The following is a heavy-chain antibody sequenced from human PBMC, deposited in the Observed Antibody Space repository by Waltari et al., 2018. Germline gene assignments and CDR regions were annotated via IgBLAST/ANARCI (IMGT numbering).Heavy chain of an antibody. J-gene: IGHJ4*02. Sequence: QLQLQESGPGLVKPSETLSLTCTVSGGSISSSSYYWGWIRQPPGKGLEWIGSIYYSWSTYYNPSLKSRVTISVDTSKNQFSLKLSSVTAADTAVYYCARNPGYDFWSGYYVYYFDYWGQGTLVTVSS. CDR1: GGSISSSSYY. CDR2: IYYSWST. V-gene: IGHV4-39*07. CDR3: ARNPGYDFWSGYYVYYFDY. D-gene: IGHD3-3*01.